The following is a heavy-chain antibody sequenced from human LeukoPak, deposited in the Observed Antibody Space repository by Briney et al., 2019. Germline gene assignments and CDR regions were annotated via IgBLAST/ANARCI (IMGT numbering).Heavy chain of an antibody. J-gene: IGHJ6*02. Sequence: GKSLRLSCAASGFTFSGYPIHWVRQAPGKGLEWVSYISSRGSTIYYADSVKGRFTISRDNAENSLYLQMNSLRAEDTAVYYCARHDTAMATDYGMDVWGQGTTVTVSS. CDR2: ISSRGSTI. CDR1: GFTFSGYP. CDR3: ARHDTAMATDYGMDV. D-gene: IGHD5-18*01. V-gene: IGHV3-48*04.